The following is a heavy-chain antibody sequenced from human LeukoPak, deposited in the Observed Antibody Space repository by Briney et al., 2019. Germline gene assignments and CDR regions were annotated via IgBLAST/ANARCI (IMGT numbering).Heavy chain of an antibody. CDR2: IYTSGST. D-gene: IGHD3-3*01. CDR1: GGSISSYY. J-gene: IGHJ6*03. CDR3: ARMPYYDFWSGYYYYYMDV. Sequence: SETLSLTCTVSGGSISSYYWSWIRQPAGTGLEWIGRIYTSGSTNYNPSLKSRVTISVDKSKNQFSLKLSSVTAADTAVYYCARMPYYDFWSGYYYYYMDVWGKGTTVTVSS. V-gene: IGHV4-4*07.